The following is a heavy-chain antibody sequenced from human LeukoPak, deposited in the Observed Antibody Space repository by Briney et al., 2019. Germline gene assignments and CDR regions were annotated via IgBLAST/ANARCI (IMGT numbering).Heavy chain of an antibody. CDR3: ARGRQDSSGWNQSSFDY. J-gene: IGHJ4*02. Sequence: SETLSLTCAVYGGSFSGYYWSWIRQPPGKGLEWIGEINHSGSTNYNPSLKSRVTISVDTSKNQFSLKLSSVTAADTAVYYCARGRQDSSGWNQSSFDYWGQGTLVTVSS. D-gene: IGHD6-19*01. CDR1: GGSFSGYY. V-gene: IGHV4-34*01. CDR2: INHSGST.